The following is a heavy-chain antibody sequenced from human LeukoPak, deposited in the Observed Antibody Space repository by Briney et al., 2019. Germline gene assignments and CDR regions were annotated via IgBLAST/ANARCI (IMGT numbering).Heavy chain of an antibody. J-gene: IGHJ4*02. CDR3: ARLRGYSYGYRFYFDY. V-gene: IGHV3-7*01. D-gene: IGHD5-18*01. CDR1: GFTFSSYW. Sequence: GGSLRLSCAASGFTFSSYWMSWVRQAPGKGLEWVANIKQDGSEKYYVDSVKGRFTISRDNAKNSLYLQMNSLRAEDTAVYYCARLRGYSYGYRFYFDYWGQGTLVTVSS. CDR2: IKQDGSEK.